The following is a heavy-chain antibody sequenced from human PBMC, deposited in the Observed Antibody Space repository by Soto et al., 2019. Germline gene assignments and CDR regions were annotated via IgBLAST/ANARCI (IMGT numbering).Heavy chain of an antibody. V-gene: IGHV4-34*01. CDR1: GGSFSGYY. Sequence: QVQLQQWGAGLLKPSETLSLTCAVYGGSFSGYYWSWIRQPPGKGLEWIGEINHSGSTNYNPSLKSRGTISVDTSKNQFSLKLSSVTAADTAVYYCARGDSGWYYFDYWGQGTLVTVSS. D-gene: IGHD6-19*01. CDR3: ARGDSGWYYFDY. CDR2: INHSGST. J-gene: IGHJ4*02.